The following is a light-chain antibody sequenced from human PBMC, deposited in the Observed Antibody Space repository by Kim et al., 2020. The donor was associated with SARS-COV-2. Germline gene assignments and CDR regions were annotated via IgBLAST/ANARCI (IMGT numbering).Light chain of an antibody. Sequence: DIQMTQSPSSLSASVGDRVTITCQASQHISKYLNWYQQTPGKAPKLLIYDASHLDTGVPSRFSGDGYGTDFTLTITTLQPEDVATYYCQQYENLPYTFGQWTKLEIK. CDR3: QQYENLPYT. V-gene: IGKV1-33*01. CDR1: QHISKY. J-gene: IGKJ2*01. CDR2: DAS.